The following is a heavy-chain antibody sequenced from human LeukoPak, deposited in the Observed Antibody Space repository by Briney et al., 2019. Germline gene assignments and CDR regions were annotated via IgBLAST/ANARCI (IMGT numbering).Heavy chain of an antibody. V-gene: IGHV4-59*01. CDR3: ARAAREMATTPDFDY. J-gene: IGHJ4*02. D-gene: IGHD5-24*01. CDR1: GGSISSYC. CDR2: IYYSGST. Sequence: SETLSLTCTASGGSISSYCWSWIRQPPGKGLEWIGYIYYSGSTNYNPSLKSRVTISVDTSKNQFSLKLSSVTAADTAVYYCARAAREMATTPDFDYWGQGTLVTVSS.